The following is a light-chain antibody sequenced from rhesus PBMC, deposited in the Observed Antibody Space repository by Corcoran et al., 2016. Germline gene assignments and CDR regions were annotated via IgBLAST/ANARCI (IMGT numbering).Light chain of an antibody. V-gene: IGKV1-36*02. CDR3: LQGYSTPWT. CDR2: GAS. J-gene: IGKJ1*01. CDR1: QGISDY. Sequence: DIQMTQSPSSLSASVGDRVTITCRASQGISDYLNWYQQKPGKAPKRLIYGASSLESGVPSRFSGSGSGKDFTLPITSLQPEDFAAYYCLQGYSTPWTFGQGTKVEIK.